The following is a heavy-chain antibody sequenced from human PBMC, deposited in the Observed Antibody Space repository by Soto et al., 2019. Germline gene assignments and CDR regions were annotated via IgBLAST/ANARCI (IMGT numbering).Heavy chain of an antibody. D-gene: IGHD3-10*01. V-gene: IGHV4-38-2*01. CDR1: VYCLISGDS. CDR2: IYHSGST. Sequence: LSESLCVSFSVSVYCLISGDSWGWIRKTPGKCLEWIGSIYHSGSTYYNPSLKSRVTISVDTSKNQFSLKLSSVTAADTAVYYCARNYYGSGSYYEKSWFDPWGQGTLVTGSS. J-gene: IGHJ5*02. CDR3: ARNYYGSGSYYEKSWFDP.